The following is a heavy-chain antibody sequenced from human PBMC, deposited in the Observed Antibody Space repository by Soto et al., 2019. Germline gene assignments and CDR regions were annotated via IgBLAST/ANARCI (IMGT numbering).Heavy chain of an antibody. CDR2: IYYSGTTT. Sequence: SETLSLTCTVSGGSISSGGYYLSWIRQHPGKGLEWIGYIYYSGTTTNYNPSLKSRVTLSVDTSKNQFSLKLSSVTAADTAVYYCARLGGSYAVPHFDYWGQGTLVTVSS. J-gene: IGHJ4*02. CDR1: GGSISSGGYY. CDR3: ARLGGSYAVPHFDY. V-gene: IGHV4-61*08. D-gene: IGHD1-26*01.